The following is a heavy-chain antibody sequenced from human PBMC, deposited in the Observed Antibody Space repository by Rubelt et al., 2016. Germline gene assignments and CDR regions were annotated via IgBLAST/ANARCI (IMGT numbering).Heavy chain of an antibody. Sequence: EVQLVQSGAEVKKPGESLKISCKGFGYSFNSYWIVWVRQMPGKGLEWMGIIHPGDSAPRYSPSFQGKVTISADKSISTAYLQWSSLKASDTAMYYCASLSSSSHDAFDIWGQGTMVTVSS. CDR3: ASLSSSSHDAFDI. D-gene: IGHD6-6*01. CDR2: IHPGDSAP. V-gene: IGHV5-51*01. J-gene: IGHJ3*02. CDR1: GYSFNSYW.